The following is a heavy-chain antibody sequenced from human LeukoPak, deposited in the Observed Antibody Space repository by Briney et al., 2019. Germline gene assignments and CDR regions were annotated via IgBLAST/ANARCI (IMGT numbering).Heavy chain of an antibody. V-gene: IGHV4-4*02. CDR1: GFTFSNYAM. J-gene: IGHJ4*02. CDR2: VHLDGRT. CDR3: AREGGFYRPLDY. D-gene: IGHD3-3*01. Sequence: PGGSLRLSCAVSGFTFSNYAMSWVRQPPGKGLEWIGEVHLDGRTNYNPSLKSRLIMSVDLPENHISLKLTSVTAADTAVYYCAREGGFYRPLDYSGQGTLVTVSS.